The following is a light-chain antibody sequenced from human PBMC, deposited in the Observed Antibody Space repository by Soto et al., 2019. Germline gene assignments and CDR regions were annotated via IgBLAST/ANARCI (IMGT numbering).Light chain of an antibody. CDR3: QQYNNWPPVT. CDR1: QSVSSN. Sequence: EIVMTQSPATLSVSPGPRATLSCRASQSVSSNLAWYQQKPRQAPRLLXYGASTRATGIPARFSGSGSATEFTLTISSLQSEDFAVYYCQQYNNWPPVTFGQGTKVDIK. J-gene: IGKJ1*01. CDR2: GAS. V-gene: IGKV3-15*01.